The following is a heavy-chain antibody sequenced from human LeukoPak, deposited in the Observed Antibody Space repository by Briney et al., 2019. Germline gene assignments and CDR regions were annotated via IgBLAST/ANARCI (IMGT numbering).Heavy chain of an antibody. D-gene: IGHD3-9*01. CDR2: ISTDGRKK. Sequence: GGSLRLSCTASGFTFGDYAMSWFRQAPGKGLEWVAFISTDGRKKYYADSAKGRFTISRDNSRSTLYLEMSSLRVDDTAVYYCARDLIRGGQGTLVTVSS. V-gene: IGHV3-30*04. J-gene: IGHJ4*02. CDR1: GFTFGDYA. CDR3: ARDLIR.